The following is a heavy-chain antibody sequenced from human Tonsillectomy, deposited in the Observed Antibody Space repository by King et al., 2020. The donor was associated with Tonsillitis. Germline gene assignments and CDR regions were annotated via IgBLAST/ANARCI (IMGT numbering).Heavy chain of an antibody. CDR2: ISWNSGDI. CDR3: AKDIAAYYSDSSGSLPGYGPDV. Sequence: VQLVESGGGLVQPGRSLRLSCAASGFTFEDYAMHWVRQVPGKGLEWVSGISWNSGDIGYADSVKGRFTISRDNAKYSLYLQMNSLRPEDTALYYCAKDIAAYYSDSSGSLPGYGPDVWGQGTSVTVSS. J-gene: IGHJ6*02. V-gene: IGHV3-9*01. D-gene: IGHD3-22*01. CDR1: GFTFEDYA.